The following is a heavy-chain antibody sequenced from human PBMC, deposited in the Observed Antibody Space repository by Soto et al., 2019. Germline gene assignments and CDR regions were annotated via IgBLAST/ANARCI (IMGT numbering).Heavy chain of an antibody. CDR1: GGSISSYY. J-gene: IGHJ5*02. CDR2: IYTSGST. D-gene: IGHD3-10*01. CDR3: ARAGSYYGSGSFNWFDP. Sequence: PSETLSLTCTVSGGSISSYYWSWIRQPAGKGLEWIGRIYTSGSTNYNPSLKSRVTMSVDTSKNQFSLKLSSVTAADTAVYYCARAGSYYGSGSFNWFDPWGQGTLVTVPS. V-gene: IGHV4-4*07.